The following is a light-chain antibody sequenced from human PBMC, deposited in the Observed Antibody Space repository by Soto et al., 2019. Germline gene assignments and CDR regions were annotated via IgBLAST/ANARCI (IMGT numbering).Light chain of an antibody. V-gene: IGKV1-39*01. CDR2: TAS. J-gene: IGKJ4*01. CDR1: QNIATY. CDR3: QQSYNTPLT. Sequence: DIQMTQSPSSLSASVGDRVTITCRASQNIATYLNWYQQTPGKAPKLLIYTASTLQSGVPSRFSGSGSGTDFTLTINSLQPEDFATFYCQQSYNTPLTFGGGTKVE.